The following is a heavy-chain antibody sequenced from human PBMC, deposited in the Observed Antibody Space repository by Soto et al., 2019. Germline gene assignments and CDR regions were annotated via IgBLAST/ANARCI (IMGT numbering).Heavy chain of an antibody. D-gene: IGHD6-6*01. CDR3: ARTRSFTLGFYYDGMDV. Sequence: GESLKISCQGSGYSFASYWSGWVRQMPGKDLEWMVIIYPGDSDTRYSPSFQGQVTISADKSLRSAYLQWTSLKASDTALYYCARTRSFTLGFYYDGMDVWGQGTTVTVSS. V-gene: IGHV5-51*01. CDR1: GYSFASYW. J-gene: IGHJ6*02. CDR2: IYPGDSDT.